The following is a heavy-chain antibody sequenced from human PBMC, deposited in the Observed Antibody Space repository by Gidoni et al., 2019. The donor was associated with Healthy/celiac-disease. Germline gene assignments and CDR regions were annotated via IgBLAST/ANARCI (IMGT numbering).Heavy chain of an antibody. Sequence: QAQLVQSGAEVKKPGASVKVSCQASGYTFTGYYMHWVRQAPGQGLEWMGWINPNSGGTNYAQKFQGRVTMTRDTSISTAYMELSRLRSDDTAVYYCARDPTNYDSSGYYGPNWFDPWGQGTLVTVSS. CDR3: ARDPTNYDSSGYYGPNWFDP. J-gene: IGHJ5*02. D-gene: IGHD3-22*01. V-gene: IGHV1-2*02. CDR2: INPNSGGT. CDR1: GYTFTGYY.